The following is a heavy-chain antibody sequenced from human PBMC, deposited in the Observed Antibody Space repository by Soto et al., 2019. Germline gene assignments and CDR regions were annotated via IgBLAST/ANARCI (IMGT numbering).Heavy chain of an antibody. CDR3: ARPGATFCGGDCYSDY. CDR1: GYTFTNFD. V-gene: IGHV1-8*02. D-gene: IGHD2-21*02. CDR2: MNPNSGDT. Sequence: QVQLVQSGAEVKRPGASVKVSCKASGYTFTNFDLNWVRQAPGQGLEWMGWMNPNSGDTGYAHKFQGRVTMTRDTSINTAYMELSSLKSEDTAVYFRARPGATFCGGDCYSDYWGQGTLVIVSS. J-gene: IGHJ4*02.